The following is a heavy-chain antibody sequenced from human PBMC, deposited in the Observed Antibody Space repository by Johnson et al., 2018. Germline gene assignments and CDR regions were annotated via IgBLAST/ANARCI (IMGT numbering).Heavy chain of an antibody. CDR1: GYRFTTYW. J-gene: IGHJ6*03. CDR3: ARQVDTALVGYYYMDL. CDR2: IYPDDSDT. V-gene: IGHV5-51*01. Sequence: VQLVQSGAEVKKPGESLKISCKGSGYRFTTYWIGWVRQMPGKGLEWMGIIYPDDSDTRYSPSFQGQVTISADKSINTACLQWSSLRASDTAMDYCARQVDTALVGYYYMDLWGNGTTVTVAS. D-gene: IGHD5-18*01.